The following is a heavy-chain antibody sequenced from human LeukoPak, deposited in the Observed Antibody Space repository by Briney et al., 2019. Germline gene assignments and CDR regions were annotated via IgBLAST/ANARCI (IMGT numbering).Heavy chain of an antibody. CDR3: AREGDDYGDYRYFDY. Sequence: ASVKVSCKASGYTFTSYYMHWVRQAPGQGLEWMGIINPSGGSTSYAQKFQGRVTMTRDTSTSTVYMELSSLRSEDMAVYYCAREGDDYGDYRYFDYWGQGTLVTVSS. CDR2: INPSGGST. V-gene: IGHV1-46*01. D-gene: IGHD4-17*01. CDR1: GYTFTSYY. J-gene: IGHJ4*02.